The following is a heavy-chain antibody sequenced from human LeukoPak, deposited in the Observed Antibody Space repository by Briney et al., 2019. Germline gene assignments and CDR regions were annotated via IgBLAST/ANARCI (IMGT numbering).Heavy chain of an antibody. V-gene: IGHV3-23*01. Sequence: PGGSLRLSCTASGFTFSNYAMSWVRQAPGKGLEWVSVITGSSGSTYCADSVKGRFTISRDNSKNALYLQMNSLRAEDTAVYYCARGRWMTAATYWYFDLWGRGTQVTVSS. CDR3: ARGRWMTAATYWYFDL. CDR1: GFTFSNYA. D-gene: IGHD2-21*02. CDR2: ITGSSGST. J-gene: IGHJ2*01.